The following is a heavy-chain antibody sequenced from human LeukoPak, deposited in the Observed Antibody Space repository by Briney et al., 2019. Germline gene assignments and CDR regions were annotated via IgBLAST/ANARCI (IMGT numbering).Heavy chain of an antibody. Sequence: ASVKVSCKASGYTFTSYDINWVRPATGQGLEWMGWMNPNSGNTGYAQKFQGRVTMTRNTSISTAYMELSSLRSEDTAVYYCARGRGIAVAVVYWGQGTLVTVSS. CDR1: GYTFTSYD. D-gene: IGHD6-19*01. CDR2: MNPNSGNT. CDR3: ARGRGIAVAVVY. V-gene: IGHV1-8*01. J-gene: IGHJ4*02.